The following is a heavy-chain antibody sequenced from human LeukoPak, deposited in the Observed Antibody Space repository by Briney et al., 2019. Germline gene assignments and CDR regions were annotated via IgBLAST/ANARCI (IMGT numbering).Heavy chain of an antibody. Sequence: PSETLSLTCTVSGGSISTSSYYWGWIRQPPGKGLEWIGTIYYSGRIDYNPSLKGRVTISVDTSKSQFSLKLSSVTTADTALYYCARYASGSYYWFDPWGQGTLVTVSS. CDR2: IYYSGRI. CDR1: GGSISTSSYY. D-gene: IGHD3-10*01. V-gene: IGHV4-39*01. CDR3: ARYASGSYYWFDP. J-gene: IGHJ5*02.